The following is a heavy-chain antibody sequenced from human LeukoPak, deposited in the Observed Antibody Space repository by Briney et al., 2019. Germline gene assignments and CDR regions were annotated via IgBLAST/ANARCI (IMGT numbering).Heavy chain of an antibody. CDR1: GFTFSDYA. CDR3: AKDVPTAYFDY. V-gene: IGHV3-23*01. D-gene: IGHD2-2*01. J-gene: IGHJ4*02. CDR2: LSGSGAGT. Sequence: GGSLRLSCAASGFTFSDYALGRVRQAPGRGLKWVATLSGSGAGTYYSDSVQGRFTISRDNSKRTLFLQMNSLRAEDTAFYYCAKDVPTAYFDYWGQGTLVTVSS.